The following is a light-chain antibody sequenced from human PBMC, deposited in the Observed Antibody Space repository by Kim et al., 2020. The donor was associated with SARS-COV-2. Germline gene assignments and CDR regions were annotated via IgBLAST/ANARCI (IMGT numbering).Light chain of an antibody. CDR2: DAS. J-gene: IGKJ1*01. Sequence: DTVLTQSPVTLSLSPGERASLSCRASQNIGSQLAWYQHKSGQAPRLLIYDASNRATGIPARFSGSGSGTDFTLTISSLETEDFAVYYCQQRDNWPRTFGPGTKVDIK. CDR1: QNIGSQ. V-gene: IGKV3-11*01. CDR3: QQRDNWPRT.